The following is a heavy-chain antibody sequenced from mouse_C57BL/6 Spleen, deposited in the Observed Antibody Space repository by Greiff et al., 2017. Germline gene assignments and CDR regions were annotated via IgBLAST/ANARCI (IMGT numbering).Heavy chain of an antibody. CDR1: GYTFTSYW. V-gene: IGHV1-50*01. CDR2: IDPSDSYT. J-gene: IGHJ2*01. D-gene: IGHD1-1*01. CDR3: ASFYYYGSSYDYFDY. Sequence: QVQLQQPGAELVKPGASVKLSCKASGYTFTSYWMQWVKQRPGQGLEWIGEIDPSDSYTNYNQKFKGKATLTVDTSSSTAYMQLSSLTSEDSAVYYCASFYYYGSSYDYFDYWGQGTTLTVSS.